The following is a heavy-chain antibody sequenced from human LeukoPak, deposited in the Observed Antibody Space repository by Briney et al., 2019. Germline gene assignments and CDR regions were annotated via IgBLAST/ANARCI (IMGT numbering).Heavy chain of an antibody. V-gene: IGHV1-18*01. Sequence: ASVKVSCKASGGTFSSYAISWVRQAPGQGLEWMGWISAYNGNTNYAQKLQGRVTMTTDTSTSTAYMELRSLRSDDTAVYYCARYRDPSSSRPFDIWGQGTMVTVSS. CDR1: GGTFSSYA. D-gene: IGHD6-13*01. CDR2: ISAYNGNT. CDR3: ARYRDPSSSRPFDI. J-gene: IGHJ3*02.